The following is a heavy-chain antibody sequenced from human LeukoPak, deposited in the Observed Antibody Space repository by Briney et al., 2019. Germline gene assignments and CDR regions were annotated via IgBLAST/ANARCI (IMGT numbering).Heavy chain of an antibody. CDR3: SRHILLWFGEPTYDAFDI. J-gene: IGHJ3*02. D-gene: IGHD3-10*01. V-gene: IGHV3-73*01. Sequence: GGSLKLSCAASGFTFSGSAMHWVRQASGKGLEWVGRIRSKANSYATAYAASVKGRFTISRDDSKNTAYLQMNSLKTEDTAVYYCSRHILLWFGEPTYDAFDIWGQGTMVTVSS. CDR2: IRSKANSYAT. CDR1: GFTFSGSA.